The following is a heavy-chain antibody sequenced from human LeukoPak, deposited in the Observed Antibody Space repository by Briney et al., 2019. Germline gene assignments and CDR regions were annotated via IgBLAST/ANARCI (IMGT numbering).Heavy chain of an antibody. D-gene: IGHD1-14*01. J-gene: IGHJ5*02. CDR3: ARGPRNDP. Sequence: ASLKVSCKVSGYTLTEVFMHWVRQAPGKGLEWMGWVHPNSGNTAYAQKFQGRVTMTRDTSITTAYMELSGLRSDDTAVYFCARGPRNDPWGQGTLVTVSS. V-gene: IGHV1-8*01. CDR1: GYTLTEVF. CDR2: VHPNSGNT.